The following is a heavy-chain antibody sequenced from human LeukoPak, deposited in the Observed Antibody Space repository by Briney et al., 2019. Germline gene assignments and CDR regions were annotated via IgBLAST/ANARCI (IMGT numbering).Heavy chain of an antibody. CDR1: RYTFTGYY. V-gene: IGHV1-2*02. CDR3: AWPKWLRSSTYAFDM. J-gene: IGHJ3*02. Sequence: ASVKDSCKASRYTFTGYYMHWLRQAPAQGLEWMGWINPNRGDTNYVQKFQGRVTMTRDTSIRTAYMELSRLRSGDTAVYYCAWPKWLRSSTYAFDMWGQGTMVTVSS. CDR2: INPNRGDT. D-gene: IGHD5-12*01.